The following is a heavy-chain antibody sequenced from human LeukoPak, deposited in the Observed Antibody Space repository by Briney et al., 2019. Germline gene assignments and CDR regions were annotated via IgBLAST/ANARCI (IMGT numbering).Heavy chain of an antibody. J-gene: IGHJ5*02. CDR1: GYTFTGCD. V-gene: IGHV1-2*02. CDR3: AIVRGSGEFDL. CDR2: IKPNRGGT. Sequence: ASVKLSRTASGYTFTGCDIHWVRRAPGQRLGWRGWIKPNRGGTKYAQKFQCRVTMTSDPTISTAYMELSRLRSDGTAVYYCAIVRGSGEFDLWGQGTRVIISS. D-gene: IGHD7-27*01.